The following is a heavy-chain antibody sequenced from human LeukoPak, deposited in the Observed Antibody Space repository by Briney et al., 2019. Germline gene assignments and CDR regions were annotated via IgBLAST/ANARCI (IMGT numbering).Heavy chain of an antibody. CDR2: INHSGST. CDR1: GGSFIGYY. CDR3: ARGRSYYDSSGYYYPNWFDP. J-gene: IGHJ5*02. D-gene: IGHD3-22*01. Sequence: SETLSLTCAVYGGSFIGYYWSWIRQPPGKGLEWIGEINHSGSTNYNPSLKSRVTISVDTSKNQFSLKLSSVTAADTAVYYCARGRSYYDSSGYYYPNWFDPWGQGTLVTVSS. V-gene: IGHV4-34*01.